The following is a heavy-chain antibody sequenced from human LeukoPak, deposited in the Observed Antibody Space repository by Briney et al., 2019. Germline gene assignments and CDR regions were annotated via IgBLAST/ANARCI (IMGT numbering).Heavy chain of an antibody. CDR2: ISSSGSTI. D-gene: IGHD1-1*01. CDR3: ANQYNWNDDTPMDV. CDR1: GFTFSDYY. V-gene: IGHV3-11*04. Sequence: GGSLRLSCAASGFTFSDYYMSWIRQAPGKGLEWVSYISSSGSTIYYADSVKGRFTISRDNAKNSLYLQMNSLRAEDTAVYYCANQYNWNDDTPMDVWGKGTTVTISS. J-gene: IGHJ6*04.